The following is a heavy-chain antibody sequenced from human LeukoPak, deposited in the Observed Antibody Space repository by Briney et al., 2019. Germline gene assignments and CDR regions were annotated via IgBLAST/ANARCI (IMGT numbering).Heavy chain of an antibody. CDR2: IDQSGGRN. D-gene: IGHD3-16*01. J-gene: IGHJ3*02. Sequence: GGSLRLSCAASGFTFSAYWMSWVRQAPGRGLEWVANIDQSGGRNNYVDSVKGRFTISRDNAKNSLFLEMSSLRADDTAVYFCARDVEGGTFDIWGQGTTVTVSS. CDR1: GFTFSAYW. V-gene: IGHV3-7*05. CDR3: ARDVEGGTFDI.